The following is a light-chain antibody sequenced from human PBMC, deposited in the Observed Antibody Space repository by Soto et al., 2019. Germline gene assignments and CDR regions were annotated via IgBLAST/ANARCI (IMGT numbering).Light chain of an antibody. CDR3: QKYNSAPLT. J-gene: IGKJ4*01. CDR1: QGISYY. Sequence: DIQMTQSPSSLSASVGDRVTITCRASQGISYYLAWYQQKPGKVPKLLIYAASTLKSGVPCRFSGSGSGTDFTLTISSLQPEDVATYYCQKYNSAPLTFGGGTKVEIK. V-gene: IGKV1-27*01. CDR2: AAS.